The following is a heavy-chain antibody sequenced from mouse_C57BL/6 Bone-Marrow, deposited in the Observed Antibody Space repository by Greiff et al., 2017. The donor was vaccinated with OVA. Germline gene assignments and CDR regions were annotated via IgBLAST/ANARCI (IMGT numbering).Heavy chain of an antibody. CDR2: IYPGDGDT. CDR3: ARGAVTGD. Sequence: QVQLQQSGPELVKPGASVKISCKASGYAFSSSWMNWVKQRPGKGLEWIGRIYPGDGDTNYNGKLKGKATLTADKSSSTAYMRLSTVTSEDSAVYVCARGAVTGDWGQGTTLTVSS. J-gene: IGHJ2*01. D-gene: IGHD3-3*01. V-gene: IGHV1-82*01. CDR1: GYAFSSSW.